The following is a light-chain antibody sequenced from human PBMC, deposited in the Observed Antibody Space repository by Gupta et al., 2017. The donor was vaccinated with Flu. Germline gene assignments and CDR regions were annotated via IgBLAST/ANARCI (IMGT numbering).Light chain of an antibody. J-gene: IGLJ1*01. V-gene: IGLV2-14*03. CDR3: SSYTSTSTFYV. CDR1: SSDVGRSDS. CDR2: DVT. Sequence: QSALTQPASVSGSPGQSITTSCTGTSSDVGRSDSVSWYQQHPDKAPKLIIYDVTNRPSGVSSRFSGSKSGNTASLTISGLQPEDETDYYCSSYTSTSTFYVFGTGTKVTVL.